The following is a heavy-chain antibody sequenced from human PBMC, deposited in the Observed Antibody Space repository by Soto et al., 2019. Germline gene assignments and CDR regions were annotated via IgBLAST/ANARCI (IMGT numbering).Heavy chain of an antibody. CDR2: IQYNGYS. D-gene: IGHD3-10*01. J-gene: IGHJ6*02. Sequence: QVQLQESGPGLVKPSKTLSLTCTVSGGSITNYYCSWFRQPQGKGLEWIGYIQYNGYSAFNPSLMRRVTMSMDTSKTQFSLMLESVTATDTAVYYCARLGFGSLHGLVDVWGQGTTVIVSS. CDR1: GGSITNYY. V-gene: IGHV4-59*08. CDR3: ARLGFGSLHGLVDV.